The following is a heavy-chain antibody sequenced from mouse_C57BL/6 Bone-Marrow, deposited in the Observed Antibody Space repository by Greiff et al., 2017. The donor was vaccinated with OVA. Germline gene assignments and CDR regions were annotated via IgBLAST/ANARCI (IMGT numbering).Heavy chain of an antibody. CDR1: GFTFSSYG. J-gene: IGHJ2*01. V-gene: IGHV5-6*01. CDR3: ARHLLTGTSFDY. D-gene: IGHD4-1*01. CDR2: ISGGGSYT. Sequence: EVKLMESGGDLVKPGGSLKLSCAASGFTFSSYGMSWVRQTPDKRLEWVATISGGGSYTYYPDSVKGRFTISRDNAKNTLYLQMSSLKSEDTAMYYCARHLLTGTSFDYWGQGTTLTVSS.